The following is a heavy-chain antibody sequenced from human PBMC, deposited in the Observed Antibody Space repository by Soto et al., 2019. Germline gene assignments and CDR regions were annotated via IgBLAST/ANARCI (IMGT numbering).Heavy chain of an antibody. V-gene: IGHV1-69*01. D-gene: IGHD3-22*01. CDR2: IIPIFGTA. Sequence: QVQLVQSGAEVKKPGSSVKVSCKASGGTFSSYAISWVRPAPGQGLEWMGGIIPIFGTANYAQKFQGRVTITADESTSTAYMELSSLRSEDTAVYYCARDPHYYDSSGYYNSAEYFQHWGQGTLVTVSS. CDR3: ARDPHYYDSSGYYNSAEYFQH. J-gene: IGHJ1*01. CDR1: GGTFSSYA.